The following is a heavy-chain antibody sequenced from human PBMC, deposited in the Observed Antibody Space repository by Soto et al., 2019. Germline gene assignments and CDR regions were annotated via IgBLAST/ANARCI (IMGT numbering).Heavy chain of an antibody. V-gene: IGHV3-23*01. D-gene: IGHD3-9*01. CDR1: GLTFWDYA. CDR2: ITGSSSNL. J-gene: IGHJ4*02. CDR3: AKGGAVYGLLTHDY. Sequence: GGSLRLSCAASGLTFWDYAMSWVRQAPGRGLEWVTTITGSSSNLYYTDSVKGRFAISRDNSRNILFLQMNSLTAEDTAVYYCAKGGAVYGLLTHDYWGQGTLVTVSS.